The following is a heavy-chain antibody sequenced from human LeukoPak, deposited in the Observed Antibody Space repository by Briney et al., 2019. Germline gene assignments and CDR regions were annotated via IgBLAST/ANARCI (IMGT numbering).Heavy chain of an antibody. J-gene: IGHJ6*02. D-gene: IGHD4-17*01. CDR3: ARGRATVTTLSGMDV. Sequence: ASVKVSCKASGYTFIGYYMHWVRHAPAQGLEWMGWINPNTGGTNYAQKFQGWVTMTRDTSIITAYMELSRLRSDGTAVYYCARGRATVTTLSGMDVWGQGTTVTVSS. CDR1: GYTFIGYY. CDR2: INPNTGGT. V-gene: IGHV1-2*04.